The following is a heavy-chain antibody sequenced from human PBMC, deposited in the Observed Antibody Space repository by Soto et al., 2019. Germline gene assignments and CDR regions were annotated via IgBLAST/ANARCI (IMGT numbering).Heavy chain of an antibody. J-gene: IGHJ6*02. D-gene: IGHD6-19*01. CDR2: ISYDGSNK. Sequence: PGGSLRLSCAASGFTFSSYAMHWVRQAPGKGLEWVAVISYDGSNKYYADSVKGRFTISRDNSKNTLYLQMNSLRAEDTAVYYCASEIAVAGITYYYYGMDVWGQGTTVTVSS. CDR1: GFTFSSYA. V-gene: IGHV3-30-3*01. CDR3: ASEIAVAGITYYYYGMDV.